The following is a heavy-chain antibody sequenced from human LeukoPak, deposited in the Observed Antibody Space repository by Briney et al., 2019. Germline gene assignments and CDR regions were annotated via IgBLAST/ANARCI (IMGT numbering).Heavy chain of an antibody. CDR2: INPSGGST. D-gene: IGHD3-3*01. V-gene: IGHV1-46*01. CDR3: ASPSYYDFWSGYYPLDY. Sequence: ASVKVSCKASGYTFTSHYMHWVRQAPGQGLEWMGIINPSGGSTSYAQKFQGRVTMTRDTSTSTVYMELSSLRSEDTAVYYCASPSYYDFWSGYYPLDYWGQGTLVTVSS. J-gene: IGHJ4*02. CDR1: GYTFTSHY.